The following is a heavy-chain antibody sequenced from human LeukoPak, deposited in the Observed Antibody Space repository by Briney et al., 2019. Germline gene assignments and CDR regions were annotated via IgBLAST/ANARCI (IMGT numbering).Heavy chain of an antibody. J-gene: IGHJ4*02. Sequence: GGSLRLSCAASGFTLNNYWVPWVRQAPGKGLVWVSHINGDGSSTTYADSVKGRFTISRDNAKNTLYLQMNSLRAEDTAVYFCARGGSRSSGSFDYWGQGTLVTVSS. CDR2: INGDGSST. CDR1: GFTLNNYW. V-gene: IGHV3-74*01. CDR3: ARGGSRSSGSFDY. D-gene: IGHD6-6*01.